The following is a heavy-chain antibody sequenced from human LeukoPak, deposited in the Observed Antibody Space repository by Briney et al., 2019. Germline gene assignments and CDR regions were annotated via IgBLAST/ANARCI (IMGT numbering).Heavy chain of an antibody. Sequence: GGSLRLSCAASGFTFSSYAMSWVRRAPGKGLEWASAISGGGGSTYYADSVKGRFTISRDNSKNTLYLQMNSLRAEDTAVYYCAKDTPKQQLVTGFDYWGQGTLVTVSS. CDR3: AKDTPKQQLVTGFDY. J-gene: IGHJ4*02. CDR2: ISGGGGST. V-gene: IGHV3-23*01. D-gene: IGHD6-13*01. CDR1: GFTFSSYA.